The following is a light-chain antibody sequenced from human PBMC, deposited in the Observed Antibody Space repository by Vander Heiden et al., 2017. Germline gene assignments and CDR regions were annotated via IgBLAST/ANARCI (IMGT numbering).Light chain of an antibody. CDR2: QDT. J-gene: IGLJ2*01. Sequence: PPSVSVSPGQTASITCSGDKLGDKYVCWYQQKPGQSPVLVIYQDTERPSGIPERFSGSNSGNTATLTISGTQAMDEADYYCQAWDSSTVVFGGGTKLTVL. CDR3: QAWDSSTVV. CDR1: KLGDKY. V-gene: IGLV3-1*01.